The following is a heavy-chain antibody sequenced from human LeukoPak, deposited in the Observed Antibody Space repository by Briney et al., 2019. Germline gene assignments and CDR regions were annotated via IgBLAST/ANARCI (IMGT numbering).Heavy chain of an antibody. CDR2: ISSSSSYI. D-gene: IGHD2-21*01. J-gene: IGHJ6*03. CDR1: GFTFSSYS. CDR3: ARDNRHFVVVSGMTDHYMDV. Sequence: GGSLRLSCAASGFTFSSYSMNWVRQAPGKGLEWVSSISSSSSYIYYADSVKGRFRISRDDSQSTVYLQMNSLKPEDTAVYYCARDNRHFVVVSGMTDHYMDVWGKGATVTISS. V-gene: IGHV3-21*06.